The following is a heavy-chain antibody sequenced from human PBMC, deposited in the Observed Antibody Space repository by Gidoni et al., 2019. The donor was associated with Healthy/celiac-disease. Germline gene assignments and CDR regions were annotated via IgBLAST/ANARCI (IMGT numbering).Heavy chain of an antibody. CDR3: AKDLGIVGATTIFDY. J-gene: IGHJ4*02. CDR1: GFTFDDYA. D-gene: IGHD1-26*01. CDR2: ISWNSGSI. V-gene: IGHV3-9*01. Sequence: EVQLVESGGGLVQPGRSLRLSCAASGFTFDDYAMHWVRQAPGKGLEWVSGISWNSGSIGYADSVKGRFTISRDNAKNSLYLQMNSLRAEDTALYYCAKDLGIVGATTIFDYWGQGTLVTVSS.